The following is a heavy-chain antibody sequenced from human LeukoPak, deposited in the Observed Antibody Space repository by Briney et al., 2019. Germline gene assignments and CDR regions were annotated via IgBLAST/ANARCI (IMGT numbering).Heavy chain of an antibody. Sequence: GASVKVSCKASGYTFTSYDINWVRQATGQGLEWMGWMNPNSGNTGYVQKFQGRVTMTRNTSISTAHMELSSLRSEDTAVYYCARVGEYCSSTSCYGLGDYWGQGTLVTVSS. CDR3: ARVGEYCSSTSCYGLGDY. CDR2: MNPNSGNT. V-gene: IGHV1-8*01. D-gene: IGHD2-2*01. CDR1: GYTFTSYD. J-gene: IGHJ4*02.